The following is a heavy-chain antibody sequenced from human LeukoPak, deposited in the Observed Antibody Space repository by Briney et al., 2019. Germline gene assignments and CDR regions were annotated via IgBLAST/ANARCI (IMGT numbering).Heavy chain of an antibody. D-gene: IGHD2-2*01. CDR3: ARSRWGYCSSTSCPDAFDI. Sequence: ASVKVSCKASGYTFTSYYMHWVRQAPGQGLEWMGIINPSGGSTSYAQKFQGRVTMTRDTSTSTVHMELSSLRSEDTAVYYCARSRWGYCSSTSCPDAFDIWGQGTMVTVSS. J-gene: IGHJ3*02. V-gene: IGHV1-46*01. CDR1: GYTFTSYY. CDR2: INPSGGST.